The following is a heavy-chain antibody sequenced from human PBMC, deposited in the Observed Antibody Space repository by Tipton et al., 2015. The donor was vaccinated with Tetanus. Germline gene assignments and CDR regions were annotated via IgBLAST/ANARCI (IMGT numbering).Heavy chain of an antibody. CDR2: FYDNGTT. CDR1: GGSISGYY. J-gene: IGHJ3*01. CDR3: ARRIQVFGPAILDAFDL. D-gene: IGHD3/OR15-3a*01. Sequence: LRLSCTVAGGSISGYYWTWIRQPPGKGLEWIGYFYDNGTTSYSPSLKSRVIISVDKSKNQLSLKLGSVTAEDTAIYYCARRIQVFGPAILDAFDLWAQGTMVIVSS. V-gene: IGHV4-59*01.